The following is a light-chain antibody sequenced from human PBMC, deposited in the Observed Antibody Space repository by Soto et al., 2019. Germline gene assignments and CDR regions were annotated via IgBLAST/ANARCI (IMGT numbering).Light chain of an antibody. CDR1: QDIGNN. J-gene: IGKJ4*01. CDR3: QHYDNLPALT. CDR2: DAS. V-gene: IGKV1-33*01. Sequence: DIQMTQSPSSLSASVGDRVTITCQASQDIGNNLNWYQQKPGKAPKLLIYDASNLETGVPSRFSGSGSGTDFSFTISSLEAEDIATYYCQHYDNLPALTFGGGTRVEIK.